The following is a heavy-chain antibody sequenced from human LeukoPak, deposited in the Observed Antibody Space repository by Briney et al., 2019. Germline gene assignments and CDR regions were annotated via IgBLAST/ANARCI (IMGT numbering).Heavy chain of an antibody. D-gene: IGHD1-14*01. V-gene: IGHV3-74*01. CDR1: GFTVSTNY. J-gene: IGHJ3*01. CDR2: TTPPGDNT. Sequence: PGGSLRLSCAVSGFTVSTNYMTWVRRAPGKGLEWVSRTTPPGDNTNYADSVRGRFTVYRDNAKNTLYLQMNSLRAEDTAVYFCARDLGNNPAADLDAFDLWGQGTMVTVSS. CDR3: ARDLGNNPAADLDAFDL.